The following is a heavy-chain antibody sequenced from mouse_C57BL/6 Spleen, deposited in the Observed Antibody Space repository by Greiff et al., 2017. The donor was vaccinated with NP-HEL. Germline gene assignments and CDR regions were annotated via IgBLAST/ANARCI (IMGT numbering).Heavy chain of an antibody. D-gene: IGHD1-1*01. CDR3: AEEGTTRVATRYFDV. J-gene: IGHJ1*03. CDR1: GYAFSSYW. Sequence: QVQLQQSGAELVKPGASVKISCKASGYAFSSYWMNWVKQRPGKGLEWIGQIYPGDGDTNYNGKFKGKATLTADKSSSTAYMQLSSLTSEDSAVYFCAEEGTTRVATRYFDVWGTGTTVTVSS. V-gene: IGHV1-80*01. CDR2: IYPGDGDT.